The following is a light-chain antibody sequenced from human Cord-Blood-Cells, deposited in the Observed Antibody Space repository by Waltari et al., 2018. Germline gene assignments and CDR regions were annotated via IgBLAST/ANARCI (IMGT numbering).Light chain of an antibody. CDR1: QRVSSY. J-gene: IGKJ5*01. CDR2: DAS. CDR3: QQRSNWPPIT. V-gene: IGKV3-11*01. Sequence: EIVLTQSPATLSLSPGERATLSCRASQRVSSYLAWYQQKPGQAPRLLIYDASNRATGIPARFSGSESGTDFTLTISSLEPEDFAVYYCQQRSNWPPITFGQGTRLEIK.